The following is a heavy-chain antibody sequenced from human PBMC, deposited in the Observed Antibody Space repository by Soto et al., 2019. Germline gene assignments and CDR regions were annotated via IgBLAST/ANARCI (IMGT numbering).Heavy chain of an antibody. CDR3: AKGEYDYVWGSYRLTAYYFDY. D-gene: IGHD3-16*02. CDR2: ISGSGGST. CDR1: GFTFSSYA. J-gene: IGHJ4*02. Sequence: EVQLLESGGGLVQPGGSLRLSCAASGFTFSSYAMSWVRQAPGKGLEWVSAISGSGGSTYYADSVKGRFTISRDNSKNMLYLQMNSLRAEDTAVYYCAKGEYDYVWGSYRLTAYYFDYWGQGTLVTVSS. V-gene: IGHV3-23*01.